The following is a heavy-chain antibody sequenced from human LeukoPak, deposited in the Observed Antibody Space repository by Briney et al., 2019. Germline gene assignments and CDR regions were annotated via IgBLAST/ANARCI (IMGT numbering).Heavy chain of an antibody. Sequence: VASVKVSCKVSGYTLTELSMHWVRQAPGKGLEWMGGFDPEDGETIYAQKFQGRVTITADESTSTAYMELNSLRSEDTAVYYCARDPSMIRGENTPYFDYWGQGTLVTVSS. CDR1: GYTLTELS. D-gene: IGHD3-10*01. CDR2: FDPEDGET. J-gene: IGHJ4*02. V-gene: IGHV1-24*01. CDR3: ARDPSMIRGENTPYFDY.